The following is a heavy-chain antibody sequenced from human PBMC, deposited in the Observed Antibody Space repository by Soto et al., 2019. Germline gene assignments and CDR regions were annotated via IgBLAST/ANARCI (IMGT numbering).Heavy chain of an antibody. Sequence: QVQLVQSGAEVKKPGASVKVSCKASGYTFTGYYMHWVRQAPGQGLEWMGWINPNSGGTNYAQKFQGWVTMTRDTSISTAYMELSRLRSDDTAVYYCARSLVVPAAMPRYRDCSGGSCYSGGGDYYFDYWGQGTLVTVSS. V-gene: IGHV1-2*04. J-gene: IGHJ4*02. CDR1: GYTFTGYY. D-gene: IGHD2-15*01. CDR3: ARSLVVPAAMPRYRDCSGGSCYSGGGDYYFDY. CDR2: INPNSGGT.